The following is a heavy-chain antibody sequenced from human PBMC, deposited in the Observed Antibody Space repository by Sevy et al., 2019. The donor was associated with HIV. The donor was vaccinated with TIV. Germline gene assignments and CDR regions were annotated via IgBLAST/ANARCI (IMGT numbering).Heavy chain of an antibody. CDR1: GYTFTNYD. J-gene: IGHJ4*02. CDR3: ARVWGDLDY. Sequence: ASVKVSCKASGYTFTNYDINWVRQATGQGLEWMGWINPNSGNTGYAQKFQGRVTITRNTCIRTAYMELSSLRSEDTAVYYCARVWGDLDYWGQGTLVTVSS. D-gene: IGHD3-16*01. CDR2: INPNSGNT. V-gene: IGHV1-8*03.